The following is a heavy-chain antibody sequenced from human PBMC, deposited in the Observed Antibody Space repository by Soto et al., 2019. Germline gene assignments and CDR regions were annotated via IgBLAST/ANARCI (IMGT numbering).Heavy chain of an antibody. D-gene: IGHD2-21*02. CDR1: GYSFTNYA. V-gene: IGHV1-3*01. Sequence: ASVKVSCKASGYSFTNYAIHWVRQAPGQRLEWLGWVNAGNGDTKYSQRFQGRVTFTRDTSATTAYMDLSSLRSEDMAVYYCARGYCGGDCYSHFDSWGQGTRVTVSS. CDR2: VNAGNGDT. J-gene: IGHJ4*02. CDR3: ARGYCGGDCYSHFDS.